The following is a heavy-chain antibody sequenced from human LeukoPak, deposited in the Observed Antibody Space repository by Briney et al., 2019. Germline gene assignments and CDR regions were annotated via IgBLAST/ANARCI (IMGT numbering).Heavy chain of an antibody. Sequence: SETLSLTCSVSGGSISSYYWSWIRQPPGKGLEWIGYIYYSGSTNYNPSLKSRVTISVDTSKNQFSLKLSSVTAADTAVYYCARGAEYYYDSSGYYYFDYWGQGTLVTVSS. D-gene: IGHD3-22*01. V-gene: IGHV4-59*01. J-gene: IGHJ4*02. CDR3: ARGAEYYYDSSGYYYFDY. CDR2: IYYSGST. CDR1: GGSISSYY.